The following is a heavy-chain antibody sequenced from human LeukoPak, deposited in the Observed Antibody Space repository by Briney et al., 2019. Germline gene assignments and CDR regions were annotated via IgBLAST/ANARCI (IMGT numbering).Heavy chain of an antibody. V-gene: IGHV1-2*06. D-gene: IGHD2-21*02. CDR1: GYTFTGYY. Sequence: GASVKVSCKASGYTFTGYYMHWARQAPGQGLEWMGRINPNSGGTSYAQKFQGRVTMTRDTSISTAYMELSRLRSDDTAVYYCARDPYCGGDCYPNDYWGQGTLVTVSS. J-gene: IGHJ4*02. CDR2: INPNSGGT. CDR3: ARDPYCGGDCYPNDY.